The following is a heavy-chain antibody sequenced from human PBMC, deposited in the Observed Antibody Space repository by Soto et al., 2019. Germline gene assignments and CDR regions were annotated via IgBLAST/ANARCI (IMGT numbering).Heavy chain of an antibody. CDR1: GYTFTSYD. CDR3: ARGRGSSWYSVDYYYMDV. V-gene: IGHV1-8*01. D-gene: IGHD6-13*01. CDR2: MNPNSGNT. Sequence: ASVKVSCKASGYTFTSYDINWVRQATGQGLEWMGWMNPNSGNTGYAQKFQGRVTMTRNTSISTAYMELSSLRSEDTAVYYCARGRGSSWYSVDYYYMDVWGKGTTVTVSS. J-gene: IGHJ6*03.